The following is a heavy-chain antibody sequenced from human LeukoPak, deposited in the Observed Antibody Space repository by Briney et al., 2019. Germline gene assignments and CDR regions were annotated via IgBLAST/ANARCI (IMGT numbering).Heavy chain of an antibody. V-gene: IGHV3-30*03. D-gene: IGHD2-21*02. CDR1: GFTFSNFD. CDR2: ISHDGSNK. CDR3: ATYVVETAILGY. Sequence: GGSLRLSCAASGFTFSNFDMHWVRQAPGEGLEWVAVISHDGSNKFYVDSVKGRFTISRDNAKNSLYLQMNSLRAEDTAVYYCATYVVETAILGYWGQGTLVTVSS. J-gene: IGHJ4*02.